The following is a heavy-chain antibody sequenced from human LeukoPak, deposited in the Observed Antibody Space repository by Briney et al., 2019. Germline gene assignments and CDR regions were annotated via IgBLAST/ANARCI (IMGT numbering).Heavy chain of an antibody. D-gene: IGHD6-13*01. V-gene: IGHV1-8*01. CDR3: ASASLGVAAAGGMDV. CDR1: GYTFTSYD. J-gene: IGHJ6*02. CDR2: MNPNSGNT. Sequence: ASVKVSCKASGYTFTSYDINWVRQATGQGLEWMGWMNPNSGNTGYAQKFQGRVTMTRNTSISTAYMELSSLRSEDTAAYYCASASLGVAAAGGMDVWGQGTTVTVSS.